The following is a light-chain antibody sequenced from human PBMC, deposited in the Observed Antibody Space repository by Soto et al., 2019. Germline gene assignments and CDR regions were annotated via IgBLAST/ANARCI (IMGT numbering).Light chain of an antibody. V-gene: IGKV3-11*01. CDR2: DGS. Sequence: ELVMPQSPATLSVSPGERATLSCRASQSVSGNLAWYQQKPGQSPRLLIYDGSNRATGIPARFSGSGSGTDFTLTISSLEPDDFAVYYCQQRRNLPPLLTVGGGTNVEIK. CDR1: QSVSGN. J-gene: IGKJ4*01. CDR3: QQRRNLPPLLT.